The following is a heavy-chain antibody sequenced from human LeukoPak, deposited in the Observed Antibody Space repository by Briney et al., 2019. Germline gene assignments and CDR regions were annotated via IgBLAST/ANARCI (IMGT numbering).Heavy chain of an antibody. V-gene: IGHV3-48*03. CDR3: ARDVLTPNSYGMDV. Sequence: GSLRLSCAATGFTFSSYEMNCVRQAPGRVLEWFSYISSSGSTIYYADSVKGRFTISRDNAKISLYLQMNSLRAEDTAVYYCARDVLTPNSYGMDVWGQGTTVTVSS. D-gene: IGHD4-23*01. CDR2: ISSSGSTI. J-gene: IGHJ6*02. CDR1: GFTFSSYE.